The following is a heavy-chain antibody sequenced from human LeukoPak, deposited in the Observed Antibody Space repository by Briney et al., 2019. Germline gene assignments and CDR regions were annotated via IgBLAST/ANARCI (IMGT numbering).Heavy chain of an antibody. CDR3: VRDGGSYLFDY. D-gene: IGHD1-26*01. Sequence: PGGSLGLSCAAPGFTFSSYPMHWVRQAPGKGLEWVAVISYDGSNKYYADSVKGRFTISRDNSKNPLYLQMNSLRTEDTAVYYFVRDGGSYLFDYWGQGTLVTVSS. CDR2: ISYDGSNK. CDR1: GFTFSSYP. V-gene: IGHV3-30-3*01. J-gene: IGHJ4*02.